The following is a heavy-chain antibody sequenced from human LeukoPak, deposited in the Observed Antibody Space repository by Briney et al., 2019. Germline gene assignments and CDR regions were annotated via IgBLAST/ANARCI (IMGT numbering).Heavy chain of an antibody. CDR3: ARGRLRTTVTRLAHNWFDP. V-gene: IGHV4-34*01. Sequence: SETLSLTCAVYGGSFSGYYWSWIRQPPGKGLEWIGEINHSGSTNYNPSLKSRVTISVDTSKNQFSLKLSSVTAADTAVYYCARGRLRTTVTRLAHNWFDPWGQGNLVTVSS. CDR1: GGSFSGYY. CDR2: INHSGST. D-gene: IGHD4-11*01. J-gene: IGHJ5*02.